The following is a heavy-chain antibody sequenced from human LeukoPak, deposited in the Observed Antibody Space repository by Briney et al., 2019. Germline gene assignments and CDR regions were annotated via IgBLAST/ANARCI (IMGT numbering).Heavy chain of an antibody. J-gene: IGHJ5*02. Sequence: SETLSLTCTVSGGSISNSDYYWDWIRQPPGKGLEWIGYIYYSGSTYYNPSLKSRVTISVDTSKNQFSLKLSSVTAADTAVYYCARVVVSGGGDYEFDNWFDPWGQGTLVTVSS. CDR2: IYYSGST. D-gene: IGHD2-21*02. CDR1: GGSISNSDYY. CDR3: ARVVVSGGGDYEFDNWFDP. V-gene: IGHV4-30-4*08.